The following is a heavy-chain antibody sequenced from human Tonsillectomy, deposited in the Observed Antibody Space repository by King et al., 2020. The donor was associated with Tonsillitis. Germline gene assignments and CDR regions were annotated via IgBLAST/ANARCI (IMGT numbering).Heavy chain of an antibody. CDR1: GFTFSSYS. Sequence: QLVQSGGGLVKPGGSLRLSCAASGFTFSSYSMNWVRQAPGKGLEWVSSITTTSNYIYYTDSVKGRFTISRDNAKNSLSLQMNSLRAEDTAVYYCARVRVDGYAAHYYGMDVWGQGTTVTVSS. CDR3: ARVRVDGYAAHYYGMDV. V-gene: IGHV3-21*01. D-gene: IGHD5-24*01. J-gene: IGHJ6*02. CDR2: ITTTSNYI.